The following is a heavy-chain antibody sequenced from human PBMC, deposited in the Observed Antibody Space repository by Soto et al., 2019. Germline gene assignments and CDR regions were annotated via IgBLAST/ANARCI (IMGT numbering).Heavy chain of an antibody. CDR1: GGSISTYW. CDR2: IYYSGST. Sequence: PXATLSLTCTVSGGSISTYWWSWIRQPPRKGLEWIGYIYYSGSTNYNPSLKSRVTISVDTSKNQFSLKLTSVTAADTAVYYCARSRGSTRSFDYWGQGTLVTVSS. D-gene: IGHD2-15*01. J-gene: IGHJ4*02. V-gene: IGHV4-59*01. CDR3: ARSRGSTRSFDY.